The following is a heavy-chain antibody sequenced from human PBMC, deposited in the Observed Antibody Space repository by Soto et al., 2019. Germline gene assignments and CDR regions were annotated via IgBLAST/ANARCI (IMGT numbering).Heavy chain of an antibody. CDR2: INPKSGGT. D-gene: IGHD2-8*01. J-gene: IGHJ6*02. V-gene: IGHV1-2*04. CDR3: ARGDSTDCSNGVCSFFYNHDMDV. Sequence: ASVKVSCKASGYSFTEYHIHWVRQAPGQGLEWLGRINPKSGGTSTAQKFQGWVTMTTDTSINTASMELTRLTSDDTAIYYCARGDSTDCSNGVCSFFYNHDMDVWGQGTTVTVSS. CDR1: GYSFTEYH.